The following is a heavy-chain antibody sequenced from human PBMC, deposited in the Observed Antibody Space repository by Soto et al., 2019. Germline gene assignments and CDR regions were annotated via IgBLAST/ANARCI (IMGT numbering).Heavy chain of an antibody. J-gene: IGHJ6*02. Sequence: QVQLVESGGGVVQPGRSLRLSCAASGFTFSSYAMHWVRQAPGKGLEWVAFISYDGSNKYYADSVKGRFTISRDNSKNTLYLQMNSRRGEDTAVYYCTRRGYGMDVWGQGTTVTVS. V-gene: IGHV3-30-3*01. CDR2: ISYDGSNK. CDR1: GFTFSSYA. CDR3: TRRGYGMDV.